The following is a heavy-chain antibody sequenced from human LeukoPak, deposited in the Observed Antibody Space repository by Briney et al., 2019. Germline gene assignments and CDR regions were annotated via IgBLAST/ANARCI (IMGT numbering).Heavy chain of an antibody. Sequence: GGSLRLSCAASGFTFSSYAMSWVRQPPGKGLEWVSAIRGSGGGTYYADSVKGRFTISGDNSKNTLYLQMNSLRDEDTALYYCAKAGIGVVGYFDYWGQGTLVTVSS. CDR2: IRGSGGGT. D-gene: IGHD6-19*01. V-gene: IGHV3-23*01. CDR1: GFTFSSYA. J-gene: IGHJ4*02. CDR3: AKAGIGVVGYFDY.